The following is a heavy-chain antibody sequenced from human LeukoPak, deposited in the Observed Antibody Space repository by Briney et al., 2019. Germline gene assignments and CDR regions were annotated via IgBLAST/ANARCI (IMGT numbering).Heavy chain of an antibody. V-gene: IGHV3-23*01. CDR1: EFTLRGYA. CDR3: AKDRQGFGFGEQLDYYYMDV. Sequence: GGSLRLSCVPPEFTLRGYAMRRVRHVPGEGVERVSDIFGSGGSTYYADTVKGRFTISRDNSKNTLYLQINSLRAEDTAVYYCAKDRQGFGFGEQLDYYYMDVWGKGTTVTVSS. D-gene: IGHD3-10*01. CDR2: IFGSGGST. J-gene: IGHJ6*03.